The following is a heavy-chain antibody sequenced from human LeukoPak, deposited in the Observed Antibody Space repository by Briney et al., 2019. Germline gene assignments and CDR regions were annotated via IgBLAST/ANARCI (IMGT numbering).Heavy chain of an antibody. J-gene: IGHJ4*02. V-gene: IGHV3-21*01. CDR2: ISSSSSYT. Sequence: GGSLRLSCAASGFTFSSYSMNWVRQAPGKGLEWVSSISSSSSYTYYADSVKGRFTISRDNAKNSLYLQMNSLSAEDTAVYYCASEDGSSGYPYDYWGQGTLVTVSS. D-gene: IGHD3-22*01. CDR1: GFTFSSYS. CDR3: ASEDGSSGYPYDY.